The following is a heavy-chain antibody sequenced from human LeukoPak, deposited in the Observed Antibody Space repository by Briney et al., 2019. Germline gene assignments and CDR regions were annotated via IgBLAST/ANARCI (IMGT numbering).Heavy chain of an antibody. V-gene: IGHV4-39*07. CDR1: GGSISSSSYY. J-gene: IGHJ4*02. D-gene: IGHD2-2*01. Sequence: SETLSLTCTVSGGSISSSSYYWGWIRQPPGKGLEWIGEINHSGSTNYNPSLKSRVTISVDTSKNQFSLKLSSVTAAGTAVYYCASRSSIVSHFDYWGQGTLVTVSS. CDR2: INHSGST. CDR3: ASRSSIVSHFDY.